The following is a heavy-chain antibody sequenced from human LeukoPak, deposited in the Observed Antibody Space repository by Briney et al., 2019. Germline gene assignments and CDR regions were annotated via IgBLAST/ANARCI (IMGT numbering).Heavy chain of an antibody. CDR1: GFTFSTYS. CDR3: AGHPPPDS. CDR2: ISSSSSNI. V-gene: IGHV3-48*01. Sequence: GGSLRLSCAASGFTFSTYSMKWVRQAPGKGLEWVSYISSSSSNIYYADSVKGRFTISRDNAKNSLSLQMTSLSAADTAVSSCAGHPPPDSWGQGTLVTVSS. J-gene: IGHJ4*02.